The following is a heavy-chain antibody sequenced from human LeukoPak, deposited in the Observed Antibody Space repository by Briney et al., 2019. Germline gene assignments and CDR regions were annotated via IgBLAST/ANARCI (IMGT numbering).Heavy chain of an antibody. CDR1: GGSFSGYY. Sequence: SETQSLSCAVYGGSFSGYYWSWIRQPPGKGLEWIGEINHSGSTNYNPSLKSRVTISVDTSKNQFSLKLSSVTAADTAVYYCARGFYDSSGYYYDAFDIWGQGTMVTVSS. CDR2: INHSGST. D-gene: IGHD3-22*01. CDR3: ARGFYDSSGYYYDAFDI. V-gene: IGHV4-34*01. J-gene: IGHJ3*02.